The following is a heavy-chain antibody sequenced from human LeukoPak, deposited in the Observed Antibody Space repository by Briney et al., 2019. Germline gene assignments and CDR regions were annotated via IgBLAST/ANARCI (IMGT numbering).Heavy chain of an antibody. D-gene: IGHD5-18*01. CDR1: GGSFSGYY. J-gene: IGHJ4*02. CDR3: ARGRYSFGY. Sequence: SETLSLTCAVSGGSFSGYYWSWIRQPPGKGLEWIGEINHSGSTNHNPSLKSRVTISVDTSKNQFSLNLSSVTAADTAVYFCARGRYSFGYWGQGTLVTVSS. V-gene: IGHV4-34*01. CDR2: INHSGST.